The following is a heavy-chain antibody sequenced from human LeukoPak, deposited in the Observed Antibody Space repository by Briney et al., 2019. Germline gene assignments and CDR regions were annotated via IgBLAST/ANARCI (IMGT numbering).Heavy chain of an antibody. D-gene: IGHD3-22*01. J-gene: IGHJ4*02. CDR2: ILYVGSNK. Sequence: GGSLRLSCAASGFTFSSYAMHWVRQAPGKGLEWVAVILYVGSNKYYADSVKGQFTISRDNSKNTLYLQMNSLRTEDTAVYYCAKDYYDSSGYYYFDNWGQGTLVTVSS. V-gene: IGHV3-30*18. CDR3: AKDYYDSSGYYYFDN. CDR1: GFTFSSYA.